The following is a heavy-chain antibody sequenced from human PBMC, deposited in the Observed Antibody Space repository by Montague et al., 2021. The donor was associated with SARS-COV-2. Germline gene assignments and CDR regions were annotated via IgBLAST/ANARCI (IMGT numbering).Heavy chain of an antibody. J-gene: IGHJ3*02. CDR3: ARHPGSPKEACGI. CDR2: IFYTGNT. CDR1: GGSVSSSSYY. Sequence: SETLSLTCTVSGGSVSSSSYYWGWVRQPPGKGLEWIGTIFYTGNTYYNPSLKSRITISIDRSKNQFSLKLTSVSAADTSLYYCARHPGSPKEACGIWGQGTMGTVSS. V-gene: IGHV4-39*01.